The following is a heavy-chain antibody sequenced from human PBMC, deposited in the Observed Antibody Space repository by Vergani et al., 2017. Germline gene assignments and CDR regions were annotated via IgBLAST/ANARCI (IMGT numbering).Heavy chain of an antibody. CDR1: GGSFSGYY. V-gene: IGHV4-34*01. Sequence: QVQLQQWGPGLLKPSETLSLTCAVYGGSFSGYYWSWIRHPPGQGLGWIGEINHSGSTTYNPSLKRRVPVSVDTSKNQFSLKLSPVTAADTAVYYCARASSYRRWYSKTTDYWGQGTLVTVSS. CDR3: ARASSYRRWYSKTTDY. CDR2: INHSGST. D-gene: IGHD6-13*01. J-gene: IGHJ4*02.